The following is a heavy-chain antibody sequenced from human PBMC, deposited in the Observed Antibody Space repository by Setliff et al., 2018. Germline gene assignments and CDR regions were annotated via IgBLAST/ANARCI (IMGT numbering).Heavy chain of an antibody. D-gene: IGHD6-19*01. Sequence: PSETLSLTCSVSGYSINSGYYWGWIRQPPGKGLEWIGSIYHSGKTYYNPSLKSRVTLSVDTSKNQFSLKLSSVTAADTAVYYCARLLAGTGGFFYYGVDVWGQGTTVTVSS. J-gene: IGHJ6*02. CDR3: ARLLAGTGGFFYYGVDV. CDR1: GYSINSGYY. V-gene: IGHV4-38-2*01. CDR2: IYHSGKT.